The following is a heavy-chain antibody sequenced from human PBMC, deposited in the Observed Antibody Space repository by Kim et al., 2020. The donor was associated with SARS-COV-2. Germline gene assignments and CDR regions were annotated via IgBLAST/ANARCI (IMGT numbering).Heavy chain of an antibody. CDR1: GFTFSSDA. V-gene: IGHV3-30*04. J-gene: IGHJ6*02. Sequence: GGSLRLSCAASGFTFSSDAMYWVRRAPGKGLEWVTVISNDGSNKYYGDSVKGRFTISRDNSKNTVNLQMNSLRAEDTAVYYCAWFYYGGMDVWGQGTTVTVS. CDR3: AWFYYGGMDV. D-gene: IGHD3-10*01. CDR2: ISNDGSNK.